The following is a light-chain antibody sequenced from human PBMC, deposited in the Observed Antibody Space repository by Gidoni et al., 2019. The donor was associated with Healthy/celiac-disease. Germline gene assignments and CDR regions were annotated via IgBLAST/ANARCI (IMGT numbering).Light chain of an antibody. CDR1: QSVSSSY. V-gene: IGKV3-20*01. CDR2: GAS. CDR3: QQYGSSPIT. Sequence: EIVLTQSPGTLSLSPGERATLSCRARQSVSSSYLAWYQQKPGQAPRLLSYGASSRANGIPDRFSGSGSGTDFTLTISRLETEDFAVYYCQQYGSSPITFGQGTRLEIK. J-gene: IGKJ5*01.